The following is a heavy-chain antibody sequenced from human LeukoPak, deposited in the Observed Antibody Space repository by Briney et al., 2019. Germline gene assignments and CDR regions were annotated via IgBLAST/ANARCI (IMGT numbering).Heavy chain of an antibody. CDR2: INHSGST. CDR3: AKSNGYGLVDI. Sequence: ETLSLTCAVYGGSFIGYYWSWIRQPPGKGLEWIGEINHSGSTKYNPSLKSRVTISLDTSRNQFSLKLNSVTAADTAVYYCAKSNGYGLVDIWGQGTMVTVSS. CDR1: GGSFIGYY. V-gene: IGHV4-34*01. D-gene: IGHD3-10*01. J-gene: IGHJ3*02.